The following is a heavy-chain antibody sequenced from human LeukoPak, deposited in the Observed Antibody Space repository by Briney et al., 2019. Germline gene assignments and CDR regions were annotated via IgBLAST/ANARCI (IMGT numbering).Heavy chain of an antibody. J-gene: IGHJ6*03. CDR2: ISGSGTTV. CDR3: AKDSGGTYFYYYYYMDV. Sequence: GGSLRLSCAASGFTFSRYSMSWVRQAPGKGLEWVSAISGSGTTVYYADSVKGRFTISSDNSKNTLYLQTNSLRAEDTAVYYCAKDSGGTYFYYYYYMDVWGKGTTVTVSS. V-gene: IGHV3-23*01. CDR1: GFTFSRYS. D-gene: IGHD1-26*01.